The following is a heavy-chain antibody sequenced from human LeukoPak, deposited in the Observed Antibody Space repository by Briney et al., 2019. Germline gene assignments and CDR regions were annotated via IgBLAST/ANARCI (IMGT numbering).Heavy chain of an antibody. V-gene: IGHV3-48*04. Sequence: GGSLRLSCAASGFTFSSYSMNWVRQAPGKGLEWVSYISSSSSTIYYADSVKGRFTISRDNAKNSLYLQMNSLRAEDTALYYCAKDLNNWNDVCPAFDIWGQGTMVTVSS. CDR2: ISSSSSTI. CDR1: GFTFSSYS. CDR3: AKDLNNWNDVCPAFDI. J-gene: IGHJ3*02. D-gene: IGHD1-20*01.